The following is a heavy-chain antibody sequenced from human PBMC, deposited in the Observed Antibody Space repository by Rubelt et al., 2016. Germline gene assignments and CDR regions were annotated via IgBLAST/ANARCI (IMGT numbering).Heavy chain of an antibody. CDR2: IYSGGST. D-gene: IGHD3-3*01. V-gene: IGHV3-66*01. CDR3: ATALYFDLWRGFQP. J-gene: IGHJ4*02. Sequence: EVQLVQSGGGVVQPGGSLRLSCTISGFTVSSSVNSMYMSWFRQAPGKGLEWVSVIYSGGSTSYADAVKARLTVSRDISKKTLFLHMNSLRAEDTAVYYCATALYFDLWRGFQPWGQGILVTVSS. CDR1: GFTVSSSVNSMY.